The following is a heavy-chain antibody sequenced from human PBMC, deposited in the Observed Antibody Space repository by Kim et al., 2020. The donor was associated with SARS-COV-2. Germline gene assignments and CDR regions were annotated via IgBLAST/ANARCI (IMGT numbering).Heavy chain of an antibody. Sequence: GGSLRLSCAASGLTVTKNYMIWVRQAPGKGLEWVSVIYSGGGAYYADSVKGRFTISRDNSKNTLYLQMNSLRAEDTALYYCVVRYYDSIGYYSYYTDYWGQGTLVAVSS. V-gene: IGHV3-66*02. CDR3: VVRYYDSIGYYSYYTDY. D-gene: IGHD3-22*01. J-gene: IGHJ4*02. CDR2: IYSGGGA. CDR1: GLTVTKNY.